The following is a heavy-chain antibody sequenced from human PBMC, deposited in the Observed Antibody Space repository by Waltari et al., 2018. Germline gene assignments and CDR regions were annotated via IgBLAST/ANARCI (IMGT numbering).Heavy chain of an antibody. CDR2: INHSGST. V-gene: IGHV4-34*01. CDR1: GGSFSGYY. D-gene: IGHD7-27*01. CDR3: ARRGRWGRAFDI. J-gene: IGHJ3*02. Sequence: QVQLQQWGAGLLKPSETLSLTCAVYGGSFSGYYWSWIRQPPGKGLEWIREINHSGSTNYNPSLKSRVTISVGTSKNQFSLKLSSVTAADTAVYYCARRGRWGRAFDIWGQGTMVTVSS.